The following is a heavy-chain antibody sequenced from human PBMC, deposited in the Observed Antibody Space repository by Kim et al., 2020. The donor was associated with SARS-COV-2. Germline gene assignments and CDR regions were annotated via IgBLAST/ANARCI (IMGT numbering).Heavy chain of an antibody. V-gene: IGHV3-23*01. CDR1: GFTFSSYA. CDR3: AKAGIVVVPAASKNYYYYGMDV. J-gene: IGHJ6*02. D-gene: IGHD2-2*01. CDR2: ISGSGGST. Sequence: GGSLRLSCAASGFTFSSYAMSWVRQAPGKGLEWVSAISGSGGSTYYADSVKGRFTISRDNSKNTLYLQMNSLRAEDTAVYYCAKAGIVVVPAASKNYYYYGMDVWGQGTTVTVSS.